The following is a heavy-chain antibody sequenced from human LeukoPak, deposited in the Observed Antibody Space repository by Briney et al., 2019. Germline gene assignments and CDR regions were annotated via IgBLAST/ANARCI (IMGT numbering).Heavy chain of an antibody. J-gene: IGHJ6*03. CDR1: GYSFTTYW. Sequence: GESLQISCKGSGYSFTTYWIGWVRQLPGKGLEWMGIIYPGDSDTRYSPSFEGQVTISADRSISTAYLQWSSLKASDTAMYYCARGFYGGYYYYYYMDVWGKGTTVTISS. D-gene: IGHD4/OR15-4a*01. CDR2: IYPGDSDT. CDR3: ARGFYGGYYYYYYMDV. V-gene: IGHV5-51*01.